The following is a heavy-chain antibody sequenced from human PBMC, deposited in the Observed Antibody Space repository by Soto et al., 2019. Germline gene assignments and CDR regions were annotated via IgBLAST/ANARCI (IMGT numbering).Heavy chain of an antibody. CDR3: ARDTVSSCTRYQRFSSDWLDF. J-gene: IGHJ6*02. V-gene: IGHV3-30-3*01. D-gene: IGHD3-9*01. CDR1: GVPFDNYA. CDR2: ISFDGSRK. Sequence: AGTLTLTCTASGVPFDNYAMYWLCLGPGPGLERVGIISFDGSRKYYSDWLKSRILIFSVNSNDNLYLLMVTPRPDATAIIYCARDTVSSCTRYQRFSSDWLDFWGQGTTVTVSS.